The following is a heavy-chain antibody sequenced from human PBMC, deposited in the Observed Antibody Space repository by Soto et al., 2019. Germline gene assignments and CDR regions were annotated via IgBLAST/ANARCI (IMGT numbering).Heavy chain of an antibody. J-gene: IGHJ3*02. Sequence: PVGSLILSYAASGFTFSSYAMSWVRKAPGKGLEWVSAISGGGGSTYFADCVKGRFTISRDNSKNTLYLQMNSLRAEDTAVYYCAKWVGANNAFDIWGQGTMVTVSS. D-gene: IGHD4-17*01. CDR3: AKWVGANNAFDI. CDR2: ISGGGGST. CDR1: GFTFSSYA. V-gene: IGHV3-23*01.